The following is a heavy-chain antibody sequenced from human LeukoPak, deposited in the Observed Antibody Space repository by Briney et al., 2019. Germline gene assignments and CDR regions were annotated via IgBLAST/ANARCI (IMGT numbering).Heavy chain of an antibody. D-gene: IGHD6-19*01. J-gene: IGHJ4*02. CDR1: GGSISSYY. CDR3: AGHTYTGLGDY. CDR2: IYYSGST. V-gene: IGHV4-59*01. Sequence: SETLSLTCTVSGGSISSYYWSWIRQPPGKGLEWIVYIYYSGSTNYNPSLKSRVTISVDTSKNQFSLKLSSVTAADTAVYYCAGHTYTGLGDYWGQGTLVTVPS.